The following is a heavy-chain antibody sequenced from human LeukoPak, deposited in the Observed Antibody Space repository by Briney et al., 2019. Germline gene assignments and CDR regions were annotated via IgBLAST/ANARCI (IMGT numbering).Heavy chain of an antibody. CDR1: GYTFTSYG. CDR3: ARDTGDDFWSGYSIGYFQH. CDR2: ISAYNGNT. V-gene: IGHV1-18*01. Sequence: ASVKVSCKASGYTFTSYGISWVRQAPGQGLEWMGWISAYNGNTNYAQKLQRRVTMTTDTSTSTAYMELRSLRSDDTAVYYCARDTGDDFWSGYSIGYFQHWGQGTLVAVSS. D-gene: IGHD3-3*01. J-gene: IGHJ1*01.